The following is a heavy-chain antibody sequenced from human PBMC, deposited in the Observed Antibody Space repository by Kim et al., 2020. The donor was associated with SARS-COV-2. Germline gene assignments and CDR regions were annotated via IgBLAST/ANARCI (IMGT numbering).Heavy chain of an antibody. D-gene: IGHD3-10*01. V-gene: IGHV1-46*01. Sequence: KFQGRVTMTRDTSTSTVYMELSSLRSEDTAVYYCAREADYGSGSSDAFDIWGQGTMVTVSS. CDR3: AREADYGSGSSDAFDI. J-gene: IGHJ3*02.